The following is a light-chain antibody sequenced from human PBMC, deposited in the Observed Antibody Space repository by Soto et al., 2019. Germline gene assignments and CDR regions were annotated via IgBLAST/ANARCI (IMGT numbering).Light chain of an antibody. Sequence: DLQMTQSPCSLSASVGDRVTITCRASQSISTYLNWYQQKPGKAPKLLIYAASSLQSGVPSTFSGSGSGTDFTLTISSLQPEDFAPYYCQHSYSTPYTFGQGTKLEI. CDR3: QHSYSTPYT. V-gene: IGKV1-39*01. CDR2: AAS. J-gene: IGKJ2*01. CDR1: QSISTY.